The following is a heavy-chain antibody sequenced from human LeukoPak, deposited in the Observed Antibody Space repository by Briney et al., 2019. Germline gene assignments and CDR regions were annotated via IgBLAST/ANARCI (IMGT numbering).Heavy chain of an antibody. J-gene: IGHJ4*02. Sequence: ASVKVSCKASGYTFTDKYIHWVRQAPGQGLEWMGWINPNSGGTNYAQKFQGRVTMTRDTSTSTVYMELSSLRSEDTAVYYCARDHYHKIHSVMVTAPDYWGQGTLVIVSS. CDR1: GYTFTDKY. CDR2: INPNSGGT. V-gene: IGHV1-2*02. CDR3: ARDHYHKIHSVMVTAPDY. D-gene: IGHD2-21*02.